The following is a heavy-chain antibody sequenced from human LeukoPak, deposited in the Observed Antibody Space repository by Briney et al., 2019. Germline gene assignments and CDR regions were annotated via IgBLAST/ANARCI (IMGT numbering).Heavy chain of an antibody. CDR2: ISNSGGST. V-gene: IGHV3-23*01. J-gene: IGHJ4*02. Sequence: GGSLRLSCAASAFTFSSYTMSWVRQAPGKGLEWVSAISNSGGSTYYADSLKGRFTISRDNSKNTVYRQMNSLRAEDTAVYYCAKDGYVSWAYQLSHFDYWGQGTLVTVSS. CDR1: AFTFSSYT. CDR3: AKDGYVSWAYQLSHFDY. D-gene: IGHD2-2*03.